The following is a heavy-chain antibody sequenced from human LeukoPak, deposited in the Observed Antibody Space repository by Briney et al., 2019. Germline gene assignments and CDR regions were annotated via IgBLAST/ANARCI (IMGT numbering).Heavy chain of an antibody. CDR2: IYSGGIS. Sequence: GGSLRLSCAASGFTVSSSYMTWVRQAPGKGLEWVSVIYSGGISYYADSVKGRFTISRDNSKNTLYLQMNSLRVEDTAVYYCARDLGITNYWGQGTLVTVSS. D-gene: IGHD2-8*01. CDR3: ARDLGITNY. CDR1: GFTVSSSY. J-gene: IGHJ4*02. V-gene: IGHV3-66*01.